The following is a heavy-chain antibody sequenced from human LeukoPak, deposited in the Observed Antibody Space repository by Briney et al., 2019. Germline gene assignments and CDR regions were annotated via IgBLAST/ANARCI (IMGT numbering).Heavy chain of an antibody. V-gene: IGHV3-30*04. J-gene: IGHJ4*02. Sequence: PGRSLRLSCTASGFTFGDYAMTWVRQAPGKGLEWVAIISYDGSNKYYADSVKGQFTISRDNSKNTLYLQMNSLRAEDTAVYYCAKDHCNSGSCCYFDYWGQGTLVTVSS. CDR3: AKDHCNSGSCCYFDY. CDR2: ISYDGSNK. D-gene: IGHD2-15*01. CDR1: GFTFGDYA.